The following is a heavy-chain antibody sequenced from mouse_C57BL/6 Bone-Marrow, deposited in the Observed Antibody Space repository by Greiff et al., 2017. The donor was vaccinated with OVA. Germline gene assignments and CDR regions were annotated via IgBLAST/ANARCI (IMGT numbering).Heavy chain of an antibody. CDR3: ARGITTVVENFDY. J-gene: IGHJ2*01. CDR2: IYPGSGST. CDR1: GYTFTSYW. Sequence: QVQLQQPGAELVKPGASVKMSCKASGYTFTSYWITWVKQRPGQGLEWIGDIYPGSGSTNYNEKFKSKATLTVDTSSSTAYMQLSSLTSADSAVYYCARGITTVVENFDYWGQGTTLTVSS. V-gene: IGHV1-55*01. D-gene: IGHD1-1*01.